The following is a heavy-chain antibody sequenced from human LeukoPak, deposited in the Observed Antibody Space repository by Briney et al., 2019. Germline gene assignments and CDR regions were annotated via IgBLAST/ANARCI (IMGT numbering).Heavy chain of an antibody. D-gene: IGHD3-22*01. V-gene: IGHV3-21*01. Sequence: GGSLRLSCAASGFTLSSYSMNWVRQAPGKGLEWVSSISSSSSYIYYADSVKGRFTISRDNAKNSLYLQMNSLRAEDTAVYYCARVYDSSGYYSPYFDYWGQGTLVTVSS. CDR1: GFTLSSYS. J-gene: IGHJ4*02. CDR3: ARVYDSSGYYSPYFDY. CDR2: ISSSSSYI.